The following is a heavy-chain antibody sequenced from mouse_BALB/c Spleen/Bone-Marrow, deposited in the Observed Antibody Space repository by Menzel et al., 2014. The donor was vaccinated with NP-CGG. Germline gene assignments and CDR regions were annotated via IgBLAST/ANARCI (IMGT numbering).Heavy chain of an antibody. J-gene: IGHJ2*01. D-gene: IGHD2-4*01. Sequence: EVQRMESGGGLVKPGGSLKLSCAASGFTFSSYAMSWVRQTPEKRLEWVATISSGGSYTYYPDSVKGRFTISRDNAKNTLYLQMSSLRSEDTAMYYCARHGITRLLDYWGQGTTLTVSS. CDR2: ISSGGSYT. CDR3: ARHGITRLLDY. V-gene: IGHV5-9-3*01. CDR1: GFTFSSYA.